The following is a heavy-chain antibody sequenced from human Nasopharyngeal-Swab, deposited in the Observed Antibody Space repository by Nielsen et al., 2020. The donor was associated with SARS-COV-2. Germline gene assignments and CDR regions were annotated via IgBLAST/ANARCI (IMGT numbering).Heavy chain of an antibody. CDR1: GYTFTSYA. CDR2: INAGNGNT. D-gene: IGHD2-2*02. CDR3: ARGYCSSTSCYTLVDP. Sequence: ASVKVSCKASGYTFTSYAMHWVRQPTGQRPEWMGWINAGNGNTKYSQKFQGRVTITRDTSASTAYMELSTLRSEDTAVYYCARGYCSSTSCYTLVDPWGQGTLVTVSS. V-gene: IGHV1-3*01. J-gene: IGHJ5*02.